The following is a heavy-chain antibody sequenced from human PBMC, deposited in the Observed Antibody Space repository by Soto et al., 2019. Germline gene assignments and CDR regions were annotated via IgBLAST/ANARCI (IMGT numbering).Heavy chain of an antibody. V-gene: IGHV4-61*01. Sequence: KASETLSLTCTVSGGSVSSGSYYWSWIRQPPGKGLEWIGYIYYSGSTNYNPSLKSRVTISVDTSKNQFSLKLSSVTAADTAVYYCARGAYDSSGYSLEYWGQGTLVTVS. D-gene: IGHD3-22*01. CDR2: IYYSGST. J-gene: IGHJ4*02. CDR1: GGSVSSGSYY. CDR3: ARGAYDSSGYSLEY.